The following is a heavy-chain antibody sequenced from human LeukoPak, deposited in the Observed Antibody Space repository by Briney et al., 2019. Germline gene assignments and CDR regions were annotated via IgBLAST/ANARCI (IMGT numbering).Heavy chain of an antibody. D-gene: IGHD1-26*01. Sequence: SETLSLTCTVSGGSISSYYWSWIRQPPGKGLEWIGYIYYSGSTNYNPSPKSRVTISVDTSKHQFSLKLRSVTAAETAVYYCARAYSGSYDPWGQGTLVTVSS. CDR3: ARAYSGSYDP. V-gene: IGHV4-59*01. J-gene: IGHJ5*02. CDR2: IYYSGST. CDR1: GGSISSYY.